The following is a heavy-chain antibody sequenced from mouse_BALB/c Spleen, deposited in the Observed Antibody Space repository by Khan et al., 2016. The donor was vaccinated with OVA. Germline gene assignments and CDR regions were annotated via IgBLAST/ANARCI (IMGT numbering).Heavy chain of an antibody. CDR2: IDPATGNI. CDR1: GFNIKDTY. V-gene: IGHV14-3*02. D-gene: IGHD1-2*01. CDR3: ARTEIHYYGSYTLDY. Sequence: VQLKQSGAELVKPGASVKLSCTTSGFNIKDTYIHWVKQRPEQGLEWVGRIDPATGNIKYDPKFQGKATITADTSSNTAYLHLSSLTSEDTAGYYCARTEIHYYGSYTLDYWGQGTSVTVSS. J-gene: IGHJ4*01.